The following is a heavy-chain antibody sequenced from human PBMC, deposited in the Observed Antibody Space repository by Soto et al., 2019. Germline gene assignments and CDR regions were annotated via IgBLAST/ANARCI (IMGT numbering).Heavy chain of an antibody. CDR1: GASISSNNW. Sequence: QVQLQESGPGLVKPSGTLSLTCTVSGASISSNNWWTWVRQSPGKGLEWIGKISQIGRANYNPSLRGRGRMSIDKSKSQLSIKVNYVNAANTGVYYCARIQDGDAFDMWGQGTMVTVSS. CDR3: ARIQDGDAFDM. CDR2: ISQIGRA. V-gene: IGHV4-4*02. J-gene: IGHJ3*02.